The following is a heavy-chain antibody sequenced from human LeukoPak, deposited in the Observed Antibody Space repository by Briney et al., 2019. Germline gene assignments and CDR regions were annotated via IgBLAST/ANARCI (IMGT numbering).Heavy chain of an antibody. D-gene: IGHD6-13*01. CDR3: ARRNSYSSSWYGA. CDR1: GGSISSSSHY. CDR2: IYYSGGT. J-gene: IGHJ5*02. V-gene: IGHV4-39*07. Sequence: SETLSLTCTVSGGSISSSSHYWGWIRQPPGKGLEWIGSIYYSGGTYYNPSLKSRVTISVDTSKNQFSLKLSSVTAADTAVYYCARRNSYSSSWYGAWGQGTLVTVSS.